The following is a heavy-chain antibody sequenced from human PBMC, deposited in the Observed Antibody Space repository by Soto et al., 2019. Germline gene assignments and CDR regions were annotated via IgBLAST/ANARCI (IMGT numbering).Heavy chain of an antibody. J-gene: IGHJ3*01. CDR3: AKWTAQGKTIAARPRSNWGKDAFDV. Sequence: SETLSLTCTVSGCSISSGNYFWSWIRQHPGKGLEWFGFMYYSGTTHYNPSLKSRVTISVDTSRNQFSLKLSSVTAADTAVYYCAKWTAQGKTIAARPRSNWGKDAFDVWGQGTMVT. D-gene: IGHD6-6*01. CDR1: GCSISSGNYF. CDR2: MYYSGTT. V-gene: IGHV4-31*03.